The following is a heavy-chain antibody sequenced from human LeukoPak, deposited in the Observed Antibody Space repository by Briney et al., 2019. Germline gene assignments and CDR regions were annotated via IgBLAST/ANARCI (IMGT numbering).Heavy chain of an antibody. Sequence: PSETLSLTCTVSGGSIRSHYWSWIRQPAGKRLEWIGRIWAAGRTVDNTSFRCRLTLSIEKSKRQFSRTWSSIAGAAPAVYYCARVRAYSDFVGNFDLWGQGIPVTVSS. CDR2: IWAAGRT. V-gene: IGHV4-4*07. J-gene: IGHJ2*01. CDR1: GGSIRSHY. D-gene: IGHD4-11*01. CDR3: ARVRAYSDFVGNFDL.